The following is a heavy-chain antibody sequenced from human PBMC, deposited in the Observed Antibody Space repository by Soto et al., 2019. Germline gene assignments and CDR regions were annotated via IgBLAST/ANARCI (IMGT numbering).Heavy chain of an antibody. CDR2: INPSGGST. V-gene: IGHV1-46*01. CDR3: ARDRSWYFDY. D-gene: IGHD6-13*01. CDR1: GGTFRNHV. Sequence: GASVKVSCKASGGTFRNHVFNWVRQAPGQGLEWMGIINPSGGSTSYAQKFQGRVTMTRDTSTSTVYMELSSLRSEDTAVYYCARDRSWYFDYWGQGTLVTVSS. J-gene: IGHJ4*02.